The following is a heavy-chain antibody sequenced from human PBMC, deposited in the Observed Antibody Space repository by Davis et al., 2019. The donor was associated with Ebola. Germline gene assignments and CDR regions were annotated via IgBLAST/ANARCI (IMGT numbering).Heavy chain of an antibody. D-gene: IGHD5-12*01. CDR3: APGRSGYDYYFDF. CDR1: GCSISSSSYY. J-gene: IGHJ4*02. V-gene: IGHV4-39*01. Sequence: SETLSLTCTVSGCSISSSSYYWGWIRQPPGKGLEWIGSIYYSGSTYYNPSLKSRVTISVDTSKNQFSLKLISVTAADTAVYYCAPGRSGYDYYFDFWSQGTLVTVSS. CDR2: IYYSGST.